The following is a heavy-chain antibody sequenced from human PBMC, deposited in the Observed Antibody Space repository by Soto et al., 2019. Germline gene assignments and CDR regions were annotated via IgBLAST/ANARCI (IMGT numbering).Heavy chain of an antibody. J-gene: IGHJ5*02. CDR3: AKDFAMGALRSFTRANWFDP. D-gene: IGHD5-12*01. CDR2: ISGSGGST. Sequence: EVQLLESGGGLVQPGGSLRLSCAASGFTFSSYAMSWVRQAPGKGLEWVSAISGSGGSTYYADSVKGRFTISRDNSKNTLYLQMNSLRAEDTAVYYCAKDFAMGALRSFTRANWFDPWGQGTLVTVSS. V-gene: IGHV3-23*01. CDR1: GFTFSSYA.